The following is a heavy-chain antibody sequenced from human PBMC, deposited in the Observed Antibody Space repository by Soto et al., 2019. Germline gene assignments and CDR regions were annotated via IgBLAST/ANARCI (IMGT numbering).Heavy chain of an antibody. CDR3: VRGSRANCFDL. CDR1: GFPYSVYS. CDR2: VSPGGDTV. Sequence: DVQLAESGGGLVQPGGSLRLSCVASGFPYSVYSMDWVRQVPGKGLEWLAYVSPGGDTVHYADSVNGRFFISRDTPRNSGFLQMNSLRHEDTAVYYCVRGSRANCFDLWGPGAVVTVSS. V-gene: IGHV3-48*02. J-gene: IGHJ3*01.